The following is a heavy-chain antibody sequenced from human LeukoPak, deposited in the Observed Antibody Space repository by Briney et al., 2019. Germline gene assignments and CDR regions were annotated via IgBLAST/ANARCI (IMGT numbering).Heavy chain of an antibody. J-gene: IGHJ4*02. CDR3: AKGYWNPGY. D-gene: IGHD1-1*01. CDR2: ISGSGGST. Sequence: PGGSLRLSCVPSGVTFTADATRSVRQAPGKGLEWVSGISGSGGSTYYADSVKGRFTISRGNSKNTLYLQMNNLRAEDTALYYSAKGYWNPGYWGQGTLVTVSS. CDR1: GVTFTADA. V-gene: IGHV3-23*01.